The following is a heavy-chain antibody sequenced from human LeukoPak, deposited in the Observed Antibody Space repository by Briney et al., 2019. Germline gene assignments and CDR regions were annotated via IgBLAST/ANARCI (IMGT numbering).Heavy chain of an antibody. J-gene: IGHJ6*03. CDR3: ARGDTWNSYYYYYMDV. CDR2: ISTTSSSI. V-gene: IGHV3-48*04. D-gene: IGHD1-7*01. Sequence: AGGSLRLSCEASRFTFSTYSMNWVRQAPGKGLEWVPYISTTSSSIYYADSVKGRFTISRDNAKSSLYLQMNSLRAEDTAVYYCARGDTWNSYYYYYMDVWGKGTTVTVSS. CDR1: RFTFSTYS.